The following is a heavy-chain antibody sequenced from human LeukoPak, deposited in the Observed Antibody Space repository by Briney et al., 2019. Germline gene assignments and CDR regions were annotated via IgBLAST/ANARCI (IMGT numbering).Heavy chain of an antibody. CDR1: GHSISSYY. V-gene: IGHV4-59*08. CDR3: ARHGDGYNFRFDY. Sequence: SETLSLTCTVSGHSISSYYWRWLRQPPEKGLEGIGYIYYRGSTNHHPSLKNRVTISVDPSKHQFSQKVDSVTAADTAVYYCARHGDGYNFRFDYWGQGTLVTVSS. D-gene: IGHD5-24*01. CDR2: IYYRGST. J-gene: IGHJ4*02.